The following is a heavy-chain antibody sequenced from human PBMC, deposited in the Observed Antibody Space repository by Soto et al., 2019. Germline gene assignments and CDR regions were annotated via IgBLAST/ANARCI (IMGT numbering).Heavy chain of an antibody. CDR2: IYYSGTT. CDR1: GGSISGFY. Sequence: SETLSLTCTVSGGSISGFYWSWIRQPPGKGLEWIGYIYYSGTTSYNPSLNSRVTMSVDTSKNQFSLKVNSVTAADTAVYYCTRESYYGSGATVVAYWGQGTLVTVSS. V-gene: IGHV4-59*01. J-gene: IGHJ4*02. CDR3: TRESYYGSGATVVAY. D-gene: IGHD3-10*01.